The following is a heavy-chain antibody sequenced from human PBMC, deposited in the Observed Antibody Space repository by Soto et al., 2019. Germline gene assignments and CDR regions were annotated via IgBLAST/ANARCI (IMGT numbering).Heavy chain of an antibody. J-gene: IGHJ6*03. CDR2: IYYSGST. Sequence: SETLSLTCTVSGGSISSYYWSWIRQPPGKGLEWIGYIYYSGSTNYNPSLKSRVTISVDTSKNQFSLKLSSVTAADTAVYYCARYNVDFWSGSHYYYYMHVWGKGTTVTVSS. V-gene: IGHV4-59*01. D-gene: IGHD3-3*01. CDR1: GGSISSYY. CDR3: ARYNVDFWSGSHYYYYMHV.